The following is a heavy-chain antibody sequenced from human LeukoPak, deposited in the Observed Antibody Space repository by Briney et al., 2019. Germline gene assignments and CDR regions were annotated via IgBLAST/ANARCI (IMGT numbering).Heavy chain of an antibody. V-gene: IGHV1-2*02. CDR1: GYTFTGYY. CDR2: INPNSGGT. J-gene: IGHJ4*02. D-gene: IGHD1-7*01. CDR3: ARILTGTTKEYYFDY. Sequence: ASVKVSCKASGYTFTGYYMHWVRQAPGQGLEWMGWINPNSGGTNYAQKFQGRVTMTRDTSISTAYMELSRLRYDDTAVYYCARILTGTTKEYYFDYWGQGTLVTVSS.